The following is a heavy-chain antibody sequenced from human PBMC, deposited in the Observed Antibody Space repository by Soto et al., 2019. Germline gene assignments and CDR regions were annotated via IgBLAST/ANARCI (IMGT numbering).Heavy chain of an antibody. Sequence: GVSLRLPCGASGFTVSSNYMSWVRRAPGKGLEWVLVIYSGGSTYYADSVKGRFTISRHNSKNTLYPQMNSLRAEDTAVYYCAREAPSGYYIRKLGYYYCYYMDVWGKGTTVTVSS. V-gene: IGHV3-53*04. CDR1: GFTVSSNY. D-gene: IGHD3-3*01. CDR2: IYSGGST. J-gene: IGHJ6*03. CDR3: AREAPSGYYIRKLGYYYCYYMDV.